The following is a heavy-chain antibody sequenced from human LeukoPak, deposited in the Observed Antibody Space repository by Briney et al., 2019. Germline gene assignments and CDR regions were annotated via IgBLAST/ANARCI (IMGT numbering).Heavy chain of an antibody. CDR1: GGSISSYY. D-gene: IGHD5-18*01. V-gene: IGHV4-59*01. CDR3: ARGSDVDTTGYYYYYMDV. CDR2: IYYSWST. J-gene: IGHJ6*03. Sequence: SETLSLTCTVSGGSISSYYWSWIRQPPGKGLGWIGYIYYSWSTNYNPSLKSRVTISVDTSKNQFSLKLSSVTAADTAVYYCARGSDVDTTGYYYYYMDVWGKGTTVTISS.